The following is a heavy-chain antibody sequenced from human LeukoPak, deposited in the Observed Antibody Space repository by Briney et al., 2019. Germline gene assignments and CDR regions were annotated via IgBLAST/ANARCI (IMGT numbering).Heavy chain of an antibody. CDR3: VRQSGSYSMYYFDY. CDR2: IYYSGST. CDR1: GGSISSYY. J-gene: IGHJ4*02. V-gene: IGHV4-59*08. Sequence: SETLSLTCTVSGGSISSYYWSWIRQPPGKGLEWIAYIYYSGSTNYNPSLKSRVTISVDTSKNQFSLKLTSVTAADTAVYYCVRQSGSYSMYYFDYWGQGTLVTVSS. D-gene: IGHD3-10*01.